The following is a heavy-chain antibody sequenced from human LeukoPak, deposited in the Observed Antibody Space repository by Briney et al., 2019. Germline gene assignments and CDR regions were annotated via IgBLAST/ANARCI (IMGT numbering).Heavy chain of an antibody. CDR2: ISSSTYT. V-gene: IGHV3-48*03. CDR1: GFTFSSFE. CDR3: AKAQWGTMAPDY. J-gene: IGHJ4*02. Sequence: GGSLRLSCAASGFTFSSFEMNWVRQAPGKGLEWVSYISSSTYTDYADSVKGRFTISRDNAKNSLYLQMNSLRAEDTAVYYCAKAQWGTMAPDYWGQGTLVTVSS. D-gene: IGHD1-7*01.